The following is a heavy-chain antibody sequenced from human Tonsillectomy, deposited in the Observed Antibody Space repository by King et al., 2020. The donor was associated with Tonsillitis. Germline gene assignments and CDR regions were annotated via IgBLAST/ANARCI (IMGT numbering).Heavy chain of an antibody. CDR2: ISGNGGST. CDR3: AKEGYGDYSIEVSEPH. CDR1: GFTFISYA. Sequence: EVQLVESGGGLVQPGGSLRLSCAASGFTFISYAMSWVRQAPGKGLEWVSSISGNGGSTYYADSEKGRFTISRDKSKNTLYLQMNSLRAEDTALYYCAKEGYGDYSIEVSEPHWGQGALVTVSS. D-gene: IGHD4-17*01. V-gene: IGHV3-23*04. J-gene: IGHJ4*02.